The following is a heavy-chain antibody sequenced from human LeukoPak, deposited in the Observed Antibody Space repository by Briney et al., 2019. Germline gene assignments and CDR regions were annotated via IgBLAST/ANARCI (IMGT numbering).Heavy chain of an antibody. V-gene: IGHV3-48*04. CDR1: GFTFSSYG. J-gene: IGHJ6*03. D-gene: IGHD1-26*01. CDR3: ARDKSGSYDRYMDV. Sequence: SGGSLRLSCAASGFTFSSYGMHWVRQAPGKGLEWVSHISTSGSTIYYADSVKGRFTISRDNANNSLHLQMNSLRAEDTAVYYCARDKSGSYDRYMDVWGTGTTVTVSS. CDR2: ISTSGSTI.